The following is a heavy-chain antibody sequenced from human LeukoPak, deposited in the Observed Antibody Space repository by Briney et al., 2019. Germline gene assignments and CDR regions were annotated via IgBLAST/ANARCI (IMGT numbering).Heavy chain of an antibody. CDR3: ARSVVVTARDKFYYYFGMDV. Sequence: SETLSLTCTVSGGSISRYYWSWLRQPPGKGLEWIGYIYYSGRTNYNPSLTSRVTISVDTSKNQFSLKLSSVTAADTAVYYCARSVVVTARDKFYYYFGMDVWGQGTTVTVSS. V-gene: IGHV4-59*01. CDR1: GGSISRYY. CDR2: IYYSGRT. D-gene: IGHD2-21*02. J-gene: IGHJ6*02.